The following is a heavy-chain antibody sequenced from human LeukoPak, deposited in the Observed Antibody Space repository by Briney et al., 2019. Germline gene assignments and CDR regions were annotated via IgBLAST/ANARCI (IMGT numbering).Heavy chain of an antibody. Sequence: GGSLRLSCAASGFIVSSNYMSRVRQAPGKGLEWVSVIYSGGSTYYADSVKGRFTISRDNSKNTLYLQMNSLRAEDTAVYYCARIDDSSGYEYDYWGQGTLVTVSS. J-gene: IGHJ4*02. V-gene: IGHV3-53*01. CDR2: IYSGGST. CDR1: GFIVSSNY. CDR3: ARIDDSSGYEYDY. D-gene: IGHD3-22*01.